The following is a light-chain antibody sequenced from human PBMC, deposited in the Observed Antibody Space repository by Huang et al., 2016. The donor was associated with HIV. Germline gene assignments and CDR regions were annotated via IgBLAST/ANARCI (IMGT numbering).Light chain of an antibody. V-gene: IGKV3-15*01. CDR2: DAS. J-gene: IGKJ1*01. Sequence: EVVMTQSPVTLSVSPGERATLSCRASQSVNNKLAWFQQKPGQAPRLLIHDASIRATGIPDRFSGSGSGTEFTLTISSLQSEDFAVYYCQQYNNWPPWTCGQGTKVEIK. CDR1: QSVNNK. CDR3: QQYNNWPPWT.